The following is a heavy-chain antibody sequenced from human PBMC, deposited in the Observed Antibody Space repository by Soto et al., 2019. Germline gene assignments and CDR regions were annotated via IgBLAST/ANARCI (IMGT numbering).Heavy chain of an antibody. J-gene: IGHJ6*03. CDR2: IYYSGST. CDR1: GGSISSYY. CDR3: AGGYQLHYYYYYMDV. V-gene: IGHV4-59*01. D-gene: IGHD2-2*01. Sequence: SETLSLTCTVSGGSISSYYWSWIRQPPGKGLEWIGYIYYSGSTNYNPSLKSRVTISVDTSKNQFSMKLSSVTAADTAVYYCAGGYQLHYYYYYMDVWGKGTTVTVSS.